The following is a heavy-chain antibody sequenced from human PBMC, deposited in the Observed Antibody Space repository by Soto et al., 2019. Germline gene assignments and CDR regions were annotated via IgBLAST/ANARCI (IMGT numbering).Heavy chain of an antibody. CDR3: AKDITSSSWYRDYDYYGMDV. CDR1: GFTFDDYA. Sequence: GESLKISCAASGFTFDDYAMHWVRQAPGKGLEWVSLISWDGGSTYYADSVKGRFTISRDNSKNSLYLQMNSLRAEDTALYYCAKDITSSSWYRDYDYYGMDVWGQGTTATVSS. V-gene: IGHV3-43D*04. J-gene: IGHJ6*02. CDR2: ISWDGGST. D-gene: IGHD6-13*01.